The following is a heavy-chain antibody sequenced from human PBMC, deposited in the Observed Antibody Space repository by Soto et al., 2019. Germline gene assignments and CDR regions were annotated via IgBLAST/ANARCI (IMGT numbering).Heavy chain of an antibody. V-gene: IGHV3-33*01. CDR3: ARSATVTTLEIDY. D-gene: IGHD4-17*01. CDR1: GFTFSSYG. J-gene: IGHJ4*02. Sequence: GGSLRLSCAASGFTFSSYGMHWVRQAPGKGLEWVAVIWYDGSNKYYADSVKGRFTISRDNSKNTLYLQMNSLRAEDTAVYYCARSATVTTLEIDYWGQGTLVTVSS. CDR2: IWYDGSNK.